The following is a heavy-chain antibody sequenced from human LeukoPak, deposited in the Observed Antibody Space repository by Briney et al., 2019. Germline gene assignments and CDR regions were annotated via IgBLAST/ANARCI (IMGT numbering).Heavy chain of an antibody. J-gene: IGHJ4*02. Sequence: PSETLSLTCSVSGGPVTEYYWSWIRQPPGKGLEWIGYTYHTGSTNYSPSLKSRVTMLVDASRNQFSLKLVSVTAADTAVYYCARDRGSTGYYYLDSWGQGILVTVSS. V-gene: IGHV4-59*02. D-gene: IGHD1-26*01. CDR1: GGPVTEYY. CDR2: TYHTGST. CDR3: ARDRGSTGYYYLDS.